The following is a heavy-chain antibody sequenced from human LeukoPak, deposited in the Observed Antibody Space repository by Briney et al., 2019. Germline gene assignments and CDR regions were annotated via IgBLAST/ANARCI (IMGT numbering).Heavy chain of an antibody. CDR2: IYPGDSDT. D-gene: IGHD2-8*02. CDR3: ARQRTGYHYYYGMDV. J-gene: IGHJ6*02. CDR1: GYSFTSYW. Sequence: GESLKISCKGSGYSFTSYWIGWVRQMPGKGLGWMGIIYPGDSDTRYSPSFQGQVTISADKSISTAYLQWSSLKASDTAMYYCARQRTGYHYYYGMDVWGQGTAVTVSS. V-gene: IGHV5-51*01.